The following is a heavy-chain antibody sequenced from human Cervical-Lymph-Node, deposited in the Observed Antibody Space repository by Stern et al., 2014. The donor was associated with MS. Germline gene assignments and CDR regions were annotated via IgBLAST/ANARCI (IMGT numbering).Heavy chain of an antibody. CDR1: GASFTNRDY. Sequence: VQLEESGPGLVKPSETLSLTCTVSGASFTNRDYWGWIRQSPGKGLEWVGSVYYGGITYYRPSRKSRSTLSIATSSTHSFGGLTSVTATDTAVYFCARGVTAVTNYVPNWCFDLWGRGTLVTVSS. V-gene: IGHV4-39*02. CDR2: VYYGGIT. J-gene: IGHJ2*01. D-gene: IGHD4-11*01. CDR3: ARGVTAVTNYVPNWCFDL.